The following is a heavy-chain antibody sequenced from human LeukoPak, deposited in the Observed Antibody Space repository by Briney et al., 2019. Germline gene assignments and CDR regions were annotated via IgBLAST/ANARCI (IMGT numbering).Heavy chain of an antibody. J-gene: IGHJ4*02. CDR1: GGYISSSNW. Sequence: PSGTLSLICAVSGGYISSSNWRGLVRQPPGKGLEGIGEIYHSGSTNYNPCLKSRFTISVDKSKNECSLKLNSVTAADTAVYYCANGGSGTPLFDYWGQGTLVTVPS. D-gene: IGHD3-10*01. CDR3: ANGGSGTPLFDY. CDR2: IYHSGST. V-gene: IGHV4-4*02.